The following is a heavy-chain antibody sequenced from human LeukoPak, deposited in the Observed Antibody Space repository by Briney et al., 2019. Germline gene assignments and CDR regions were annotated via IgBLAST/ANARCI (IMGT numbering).Heavy chain of an antibody. V-gene: IGHV1-46*01. D-gene: IGHD2-2*03. CDR3: ARESSVTAMDIGSY. J-gene: IGHJ4*02. CDR1: GYTFTTYY. CDR2: INCSGGST. Sequence: ASVKVSCKASGYTFTTYYMHWVRQAPGQGLEWMGIINCSGGSTIYAQKFQGRVTMTRDTSTRTVYMELSSLRSEGTAVYYCARESSVTAMDIGSYWGQGTLVTVSS.